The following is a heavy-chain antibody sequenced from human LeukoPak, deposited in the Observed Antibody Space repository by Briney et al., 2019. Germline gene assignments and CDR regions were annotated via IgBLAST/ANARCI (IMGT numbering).Heavy chain of an antibody. J-gene: IGHJ4*02. V-gene: IGHV1-2*02. CDR3: ARVAYCTKGVCINFDL. Sequence: GASLKVSCKASGYTFTGSYIHWMRQAPGQGLEWMGWINPNSGATKYAQKFQGRVTVTRDTSTSTAYMELSGLRADDAAVYCCARVAYCTKGVCINFDLWGQGTLVTVSS. CDR2: INPNSGAT. D-gene: IGHD2-8*01. CDR1: GYTFTGSY.